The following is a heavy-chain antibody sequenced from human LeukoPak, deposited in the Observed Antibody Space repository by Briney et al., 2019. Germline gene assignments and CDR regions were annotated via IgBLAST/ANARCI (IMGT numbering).Heavy chain of an antibody. D-gene: IGHD3-10*01. V-gene: IGHV4-39*01. Sequence: SETLSLTCTVSGGSISSSSYYWGWIRQPPGKGLEWIGSIYYSGSTYYNPSLKSRVTISVDTSKNQFSLKLSSVTAADTAVYYCARVGYGSGSYYRTQTFDYWGQGALVTVSS. CDR3: ARVGYGSGSYYRTQTFDY. J-gene: IGHJ4*02. CDR2: IYYSGST. CDR1: GGSISSSSYY.